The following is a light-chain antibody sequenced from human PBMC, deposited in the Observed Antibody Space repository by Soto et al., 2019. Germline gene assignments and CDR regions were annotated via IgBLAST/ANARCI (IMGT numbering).Light chain of an antibody. Sequence: DIQMTQSPSTLSASVGDRVTITCRASQSISTWLAWYQHRPGKAPKLLIYQASSLEGGVPSRFSGSGSGTEFTLTISSLQPDDFATYYCLQDYNYPYTFGQGTKLEIK. CDR3: LQDYNYPYT. CDR1: QSISTW. CDR2: QAS. V-gene: IGKV1-5*03. J-gene: IGKJ2*01.